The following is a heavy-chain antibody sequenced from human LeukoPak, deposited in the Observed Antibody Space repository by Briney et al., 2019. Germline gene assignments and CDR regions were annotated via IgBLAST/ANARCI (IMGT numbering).Heavy chain of an antibody. V-gene: IGHV3-23*01. J-gene: IGHJ4*02. CDR2: ISGSGGST. D-gene: IGHD3-10*01. CDR1: GFTFSSYA. Sequence: GGSLRLSCAASGFTFSSYAMSWVRQAPGKGLEWVSAISGSGGSTYYADSVKGRFTISRDNSKNTLYLQMNSLRAEDTAVYYCAKSELWFGELTSDFDYWGQGTLATVSS. CDR3: AKSELWFGELTSDFDY.